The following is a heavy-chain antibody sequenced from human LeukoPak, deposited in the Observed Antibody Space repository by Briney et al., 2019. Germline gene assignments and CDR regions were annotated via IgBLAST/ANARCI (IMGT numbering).Heavy chain of an antibody. CDR3: ARGTSDSSGYHYYMDV. D-gene: IGHD3-22*01. Sequence: SVTVSCKASGGTFSSYAISWVRQAPGQGLEWMGGIIPIFGTANYAQKFQGRVTITTDESTSTAYMELSSLGSEDTAVYYCARGTSDSSGYHYYMDVWGKGTTVTVSS. V-gene: IGHV1-69*05. CDR1: GGTFSSYA. CDR2: IIPIFGTA. J-gene: IGHJ6*03.